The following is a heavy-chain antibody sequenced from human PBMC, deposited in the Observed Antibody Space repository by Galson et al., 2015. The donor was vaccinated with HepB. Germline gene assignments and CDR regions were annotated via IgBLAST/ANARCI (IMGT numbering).Heavy chain of an antibody. J-gene: IGHJ4*02. D-gene: IGHD2-2*01. CDR3: ARHESESKTYAADN. CDR1: GGSISSSSYY. V-gene: IGHV4-39*01. Sequence: SETLSLTCTVSGGSISSSSYYWGWLRQPPGKGLEWIGSFYYTGNTHYNPSLKSRVTISGDTSKNQFSLKLNSVTAADTAVHYCARHESESKTYAADNWGQGTLVTVSS. CDR2: FYYTGNT.